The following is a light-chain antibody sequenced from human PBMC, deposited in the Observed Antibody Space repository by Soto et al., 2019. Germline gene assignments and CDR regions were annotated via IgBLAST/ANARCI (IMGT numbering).Light chain of an antibody. V-gene: IGLV2-8*01. CDR2: EVV. J-gene: IGLJ1*01. CDR1: KNDIGVYDF. Sequence: QSVLTQPPSASGSPGQSVTISCTGTKNDIGVYDFVSWYQHHPGKAPRLIIYEVVQRPSGVPDRFSGSKSGNTASLTVSGLQAVDEADYFCKSYAGSNTYVFGSGTKV. CDR3: KSYAGSNTYV.